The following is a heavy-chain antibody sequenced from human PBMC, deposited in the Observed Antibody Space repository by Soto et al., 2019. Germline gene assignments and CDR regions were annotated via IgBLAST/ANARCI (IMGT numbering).Heavy chain of an antibody. CDR1: GGSISSGDYY. CDR3: ARTPVTTSDAFDV. D-gene: IGHD4-17*01. V-gene: IGHV4-30-4*01. Sequence: QVQLQESGPGLVKPSQTLSLTCTVSGGSISSGDYYWSWIRQPPGKALEWIGYIYYSGTTYYNPSLESRLTISIGTSRNQFSLNLSSVTAADTAVYYCARTPVTTSDAFDVWGQWTRVTVSS. CDR2: IYYSGTT. J-gene: IGHJ3*01.